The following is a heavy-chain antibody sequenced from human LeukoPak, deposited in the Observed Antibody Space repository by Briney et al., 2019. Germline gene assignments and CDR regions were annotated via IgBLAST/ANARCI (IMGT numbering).Heavy chain of an antibody. CDR1: GYTFTSYG. CDR3: ARERESSSWYRPKIFDY. J-gene: IGHJ4*02. CDR2: IIPIFGTA. Sequence: GASVKVSRKASGYTFTSYGISWVRQAPGQGLAWMGGIIPIFGTANYAQKFQGRVTITADESTSTAYMELSSLRSEDTAVYYCARERESSSWYRPKIFDYWGQGTLVTVPS. V-gene: IGHV1-69*13. D-gene: IGHD6-13*01.